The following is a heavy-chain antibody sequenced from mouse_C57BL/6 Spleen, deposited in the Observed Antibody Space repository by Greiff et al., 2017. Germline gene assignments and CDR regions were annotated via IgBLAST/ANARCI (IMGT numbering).Heavy chain of an antibody. Sequence: QVQLQQPGAELVKPGASVKLSCKASGYTFTSYWMHWVKQRPGQGLEWIGMIHPNSGSTNYNEKFKSKATLTVDKSTSTAYMQLSSLTSEDSAVYYCARSSYYAMDYWGQGTSVTVSS. CDR1: GYTFTSYW. CDR2: IHPNSGST. CDR3: ARSSYYAMDY. V-gene: IGHV1-64*01. J-gene: IGHJ4*01.